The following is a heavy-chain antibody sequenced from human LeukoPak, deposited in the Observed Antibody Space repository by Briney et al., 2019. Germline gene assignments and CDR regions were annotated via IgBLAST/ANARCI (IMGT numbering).Heavy chain of an antibody. J-gene: IGHJ6*03. CDR3: ARDSYYYDSSGYPPTYYYYYYMDV. CDR2: ISYDGSNK. V-gene: IGHV3-30*04. D-gene: IGHD3-22*01. CDR1: GFTFSSYA. Sequence: GGSLRLSCTASGFTFSSYAMHWVRQAPGKGLEWVAVISYDGSNKYYADSVKGRFTISRDNSKNTLYLQMNSLRAEDTAVYYCARDSYYYDSSGYPPTYYYYYYMDVWGKGTTVTVSS.